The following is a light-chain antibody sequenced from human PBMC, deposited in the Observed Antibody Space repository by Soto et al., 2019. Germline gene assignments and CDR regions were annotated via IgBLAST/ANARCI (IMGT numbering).Light chain of an antibody. Sequence: EIVLTQSPGTLSLSPGERATLSCRASQSVSSSYLAWYQQKTGQAPRLLIYGASSRATGIPDRFSGSGSGTDFTLTISRLEPEDFAVYYCQQYGSSQWTFGQGTKVEIK. V-gene: IGKV3-20*01. CDR1: QSVSSSY. CDR3: QQYGSSQWT. J-gene: IGKJ1*01. CDR2: GAS.